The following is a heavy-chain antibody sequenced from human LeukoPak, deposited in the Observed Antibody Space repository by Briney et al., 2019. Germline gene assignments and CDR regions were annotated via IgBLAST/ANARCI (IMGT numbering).Heavy chain of an antibody. CDR1: GFTFSDYY. CDR3: ASGHGYNFAYTLNY. CDR2: ISSSGSTI. V-gene: IGHV3-11*04. D-gene: IGHD5-18*01. Sequence: PGGSLRLSCAASGFTFSDYYMSWIRQAPGKGLEWVSYISSSGSTIYYADSVKGRFTISRDNAKNTLYLQMNGLRAEDTAVYFCASGHGYNFAYTLNYWGQGTLVTVSS. J-gene: IGHJ4*02.